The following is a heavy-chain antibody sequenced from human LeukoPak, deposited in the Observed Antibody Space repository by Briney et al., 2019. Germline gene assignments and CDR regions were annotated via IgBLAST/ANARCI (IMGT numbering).Heavy chain of an antibody. CDR2: IYYSGST. Sequence: SETLSLTCTVSGGSISSSSYYWGWIRQPPGKGLEWIGGIYYSGSTYYNPSLKSRVTISVDTSKNQFSLKLSSVTAADTAVYYCARHDGGYESWGEGTLVTVSS. V-gene: IGHV4-39*01. D-gene: IGHD5-12*01. CDR3: ARHDGGYES. CDR1: GGSISSSSYY. J-gene: IGHJ5*02.